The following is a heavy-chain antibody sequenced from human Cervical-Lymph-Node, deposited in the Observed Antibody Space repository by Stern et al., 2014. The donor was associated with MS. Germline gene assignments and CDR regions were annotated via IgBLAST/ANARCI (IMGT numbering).Heavy chain of an antibody. Sequence: QVQLVESGGGVVQPGWSLRLSCAASGVVFRRYAIHWVRQAPGKGLEWVAFVTYDGGDKFYAESVKGRFTVSRDNSNNTVDLEMNSLRLEDTAVYYCAKGGSGSYLDWGQGSLVTVSS. CDR3: AKGGSGSYLD. D-gene: IGHD1-26*01. CDR2: VTYDGGDK. J-gene: IGHJ4*02. CDR1: GVVFRRYA. V-gene: IGHV3-30*04.